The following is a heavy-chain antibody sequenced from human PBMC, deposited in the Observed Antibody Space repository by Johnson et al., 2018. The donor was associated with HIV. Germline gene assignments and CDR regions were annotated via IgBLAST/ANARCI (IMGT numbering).Heavy chain of an antibody. D-gene: IGHD3-22*01. Sequence: QVQLVESGGGAVQPGKSLRLSCAASGFTFSGYGMHWVRQAPGKGLEWVAVISYDGSNKYYADSMKGRLTISRDNSKNTLYLQMNSLRAEDTALYYCARDRRNYYDSSGYPDYDAFDIWGQGTMVTVSS. V-gene: IGHV3-30*03. CDR3: ARDRRNYYDSSGYPDYDAFDI. CDR2: ISYDGSNK. CDR1: GFTFSGYG. J-gene: IGHJ3*02.